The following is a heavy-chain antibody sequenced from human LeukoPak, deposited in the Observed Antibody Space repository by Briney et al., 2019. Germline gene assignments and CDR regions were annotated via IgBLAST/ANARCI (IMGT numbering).Heavy chain of an antibody. V-gene: IGHV4-61*08. CDR1: GGSIGNSDYY. Sequence: SETLSLTCSVSGGSIGNSDYYWGWIRQPPGKGLEWIGYIYYSGSTNYNPSLKSRVTISVDTSKNQFSLKLSSVTAADTAVYYCARDGYCSSTSCRHDAFDIWGQGTMVTVSS. D-gene: IGHD2-2*03. CDR3: ARDGYCSSTSCRHDAFDI. J-gene: IGHJ3*02. CDR2: IYYSGST.